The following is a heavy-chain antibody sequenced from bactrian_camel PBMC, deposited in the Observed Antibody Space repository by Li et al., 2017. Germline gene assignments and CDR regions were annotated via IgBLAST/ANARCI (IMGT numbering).Heavy chain of an antibody. CDR3: ALGRGGSWYPWSGDDFGY. CDR1: EDTWKRHC. D-gene: IGHD6*01. CDR2: IDPGGNP. V-gene: IGHV3S53*01. J-gene: IGHJ6*01. Sequence: VQLVESGGGSVQTGGSLKLSCVYSEDTWKRHCMGWFRQVPGKEREGVATIDPGGNPNYVDSVKGRFTISRDNAKNTVYLQMNSLKSEDTALYYCALGRGGSWYPWSGDDFGYWGQGTQVTVS.